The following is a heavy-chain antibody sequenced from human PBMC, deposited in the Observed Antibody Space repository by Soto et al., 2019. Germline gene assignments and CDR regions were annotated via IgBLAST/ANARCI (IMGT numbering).Heavy chain of an antibody. CDR2: ISGSGGST. J-gene: IGHJ6*03. CDR1: GFTFSSYA. Sequence: EVQLLESGGGLVQPGGSLRLSCAASGFTFSSYAMSWVRQAPGKGLEWVSAISGSGGSTYYADSVKGRFTISRDNSKNTLYLQMNSLRAEDTAVYYCAKGGYSSISQYYYYYMDVWGKGTTVTVSS. D-gene: IGHD5-18*01. V-gene: IGHV3-23*01. CDR3: AKGGYSSISQYYYYYMDV.